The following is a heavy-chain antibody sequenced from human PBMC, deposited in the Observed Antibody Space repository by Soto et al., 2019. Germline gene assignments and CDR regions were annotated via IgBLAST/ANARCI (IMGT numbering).Heavy chain of an antibody. CDR3: ASGGFGFWSGYYPSYGMDV. CDR2: IYYSGST. CDR1: GGSISSGGYY. J-gene: IGHJ6*02. V-gene: IGHV4-31*03. Sequence: SETLSLTCTVSGGSISSGGYYWSWIRQHPGKGLEWIGYIYYSGSTYYNPSLKSRVTISVDTSKNQFSLKLSSVTAADTAVYYCASGGFGFWSGYYPSYGMDVWGQGTTVTVSS. D-gene: IGHD3-3*01.